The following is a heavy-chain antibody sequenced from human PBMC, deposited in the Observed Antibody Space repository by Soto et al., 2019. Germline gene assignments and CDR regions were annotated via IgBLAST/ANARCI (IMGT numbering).Heavy chain of an antibody. D-gene: IGHD5-12*01. CDR2: ISYDGSNK. Sequence: QVQLVESGGGVVQPGRSLRLSCVASGFTFSSYGMHWVRQAPGKGLEWVAVISYDGSNKYYADSVKGRFTISRDNSKNTLYLQMNSLRAEDTAVYYCAKGYSGYDTQLLYWGQGTLVTVSS. V-gene: IGHV3-30*18. J-gene: IGHJ4*02. CDR3: AKGYSGYDTQLLY. CDR1: GFTFSSYG.